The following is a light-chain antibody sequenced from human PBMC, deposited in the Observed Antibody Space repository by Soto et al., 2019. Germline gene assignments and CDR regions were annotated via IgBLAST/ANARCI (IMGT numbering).Light chain of an antibody. Sequence: QSALTQPASVSGSPGQSITISCTGTNSDVGDYNYVSWYQQHPDKAPKLLIYEVGNRPSGVSFRFSGSKSGNTASLTISGLQAEDEADYYCSSYTARGTRVFGTGTKLTVL. V-gene: IGLV2-14*01. J-gene: IGLJ1*01. CDR3: SSYTARGTRV. CDR2: EVG. CDR1: NSDVGDYNY.